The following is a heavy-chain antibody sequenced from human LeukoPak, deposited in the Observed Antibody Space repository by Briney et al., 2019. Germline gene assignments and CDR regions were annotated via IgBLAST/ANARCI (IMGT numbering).Heavy chain of an antibody. J-gene: IGHJ6*02. Sequence: SQTLSLTCAISGDIVSSNSAAWNWIRQSPSRGLEWLGRTYYRSKWYNDYAVSVKSRITINPDTSQNQFSLQLNSVTPEDTAVYYCARDGGALGYCSGGSCPYYGMDVWGQGTTVTVSS. CDR1: GDIVSSNSAA. CDR3: ARDGGALGYCSGGSCPYYGMDV. CDR2: TYYRSKWYN. D-gene: IGHD2-15*01. V-gene: IGHV6-1*01.